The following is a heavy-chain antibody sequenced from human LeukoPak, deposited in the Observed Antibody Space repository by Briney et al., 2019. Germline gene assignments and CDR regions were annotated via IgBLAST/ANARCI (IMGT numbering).Heavy chain of an antibody. J-gene: IGHJ4*02. CDR3: ARHKDWTFDY. V-gene: IGHV3-33*08. Sequence: PRGSLRLSWAASGFTFSSYWMHWVRHAPGKGLEWVAVIWYDGSNKYYADSVKGRFTISRDISKNTLYLKMNSLRAEDTAVYYCARHKDWTFDYWGQGTLVTVSS. D-gene: IGHD3/OR15-3a*01. CDR1: GFTFSSYW. CDR2: IWYDGSNK.